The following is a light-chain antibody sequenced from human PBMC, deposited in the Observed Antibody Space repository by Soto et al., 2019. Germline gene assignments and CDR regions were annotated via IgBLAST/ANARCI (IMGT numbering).Light chain of an antibody. CDR3: QQSFHTPDT. Sequence: EIVLTQSPATLSLSPGERATLSCRASQSVSSYLAWYQQKPGQAPRLLIYDASNRATGIPARFSGSGSGTDFTLTISSLEPEDFAVYYCQQSFHTPDTFGLGTKLEIK. J-gene: IGKJ2*01. V-gene: IGKV3-11*01. CDR1: QSVSSY. CDR2: DAS.